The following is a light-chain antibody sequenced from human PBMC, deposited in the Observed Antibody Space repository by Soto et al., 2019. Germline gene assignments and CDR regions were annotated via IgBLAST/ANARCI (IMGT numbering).Light chain of an antibody. CDR3: LQDYNYPYT. CDR2: GAS. J-gene: IGKJ2*01. CDR1: QDIRRD. V-gene: IGKV1-6*01. Sequence: AIQMTQSPSSLYASVGERVTITCRSSQDIRRDLGWYQQKPGKAPRLLIHGASSLQSGVPSRFSGSGSGTDFALNISSLQPEDFATYYCLQDYNYPYTFGQGTKLEIK.